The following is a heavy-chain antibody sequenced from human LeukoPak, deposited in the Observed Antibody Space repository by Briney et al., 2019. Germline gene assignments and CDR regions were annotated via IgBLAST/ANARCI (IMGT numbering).Heavy chain of an antibody. CDR1: GFTVSSNY. CDR2: IYSGGST. J-gene: IGHJ4*02. D-gene: IGHD1-14*01. V-gene: IGHV3-53*01. Sequence: GGSLRLSCAASGFTVSSNYMSWVRQAPGKGLEWVSVIYSGGSTYYADSVKGRFTISRANSKNTLYLQMNSLRAEDTAVYYCARGERVVYYDYWGQGTLVTVSS. CDR3: ARGERVVYYDY.